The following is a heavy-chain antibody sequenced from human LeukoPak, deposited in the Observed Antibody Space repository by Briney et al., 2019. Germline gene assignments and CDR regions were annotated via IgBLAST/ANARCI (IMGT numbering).Heavy chain of an antibody. J-gene: IGHJ4*02. CDR1: GFTFSSYA. CDR3: AKSVVVAATRGGFDY. V-gene: IGHV3-23*01. D-gene: IGHD2-15*01. CDR2: ISGSGGSA. Sequence: GGSLRLSCAASGFTFSSYAMSWVRQAPGKGLEWVSAISGSGGSAYYADSVKGRFTISRDNSKNTLYLQMNSLRAEDTAVYYCAKSVVVAATRGGFDYWGQGTLVTVSS.